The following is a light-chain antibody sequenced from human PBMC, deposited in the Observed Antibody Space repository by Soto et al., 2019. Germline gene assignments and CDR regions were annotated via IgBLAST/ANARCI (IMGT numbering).Light chain of an antibody. CDR3: EQYNNWPRT. V-gene: IGKV3-15*01. Sequence: ELVLPQSPATLSVSPGERATLSCRASQSVSSNLAWYQQKPGQAPRLLIYGASTRATGIPARFTGSGSGTEFTLTVSSLQSEDFAVYYCEQYNNWPRTFGQGTKVEVE. CDR2: GAS. CDR1: QSVSSN. J-gene: IGKJ1*01.